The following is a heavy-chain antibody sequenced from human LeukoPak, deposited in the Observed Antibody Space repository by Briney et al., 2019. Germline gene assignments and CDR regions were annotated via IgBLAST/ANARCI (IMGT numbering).Heavy chain of an antibody. V-gene: IGHV1-2*02. D-gene: IGHD6-13*01. CDR3: ARSISGKGIAALDV. Sequence: GASVKVSCKAPGYTFTSYYMHWVRQAPGQGLEWMGWINPNSGGTNYAQKFQGRVTMTRDTSISTAYMELSRLRSDDTAVYYCARSISGKGIAALDVWGKGTTVTVSS. CDR1: GYTFTSYY. J-gene: IGHJ6*04. CDR2: INPNSGGT.